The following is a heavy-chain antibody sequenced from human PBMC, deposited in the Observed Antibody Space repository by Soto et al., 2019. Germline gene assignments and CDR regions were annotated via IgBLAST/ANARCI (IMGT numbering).Heavy chain of an antibody. V-gene: IGHV3-74*01. Sequence: EVQLVESGGGLVQPGGSLRLSCAASGFTISSYWMHWVRQAPGKGLVWVLGINSDGSSPTYADSVKGRFTISRDNAKNTLNLQLNRLRAEATAVYYRATGTTPPYWGQGTLVTVSP. CDR1: GFTISSYW. CDR3: ATGTTPPY. CDR2: INSDGSSP. J-gene: IGHJ4*02. D-gene: IGHD1-1*01.